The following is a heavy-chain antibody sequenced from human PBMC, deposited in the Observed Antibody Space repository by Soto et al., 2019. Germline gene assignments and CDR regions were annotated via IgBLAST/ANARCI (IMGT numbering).Heavy chain of an antibody. CDR2: TKPDGSEK. D-gene: IGHD3-16*01. Sequence: GGSLRLSCAASGFIFNTHWMSWDSQAPEKGLEWVAHTKPDGSEKYYVDSAKGRFTISRDNTRNSRYRQMNNRRADDTALYYCVAWGTSTSNPWGQGTLVTVSS. CDR3: VAWGTSTSNP. CDR1: GFIFNTHW. V-gene: IGHV3-7*01. J-gene: IGHJ5*02.